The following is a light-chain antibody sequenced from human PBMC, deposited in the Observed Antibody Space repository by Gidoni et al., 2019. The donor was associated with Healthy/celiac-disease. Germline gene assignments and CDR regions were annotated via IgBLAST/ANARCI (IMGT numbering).Light chain of an antibody. CDR2: GAS. CDR3: QQYNNWPFT. Sequence: EIVMTQSPATLSVAPGESATLTCRASQSVSSNLAWYQQKPGQAPRLLIYGASTRATGIPARFSGSGSGTEFSLTISSLQSADFAVYYCQQYNNWPFTFGPGTKVDIK. V-gene: IGKV3-15*01. CDR1: QSVSSN. J-gene: IGKJ3*01.